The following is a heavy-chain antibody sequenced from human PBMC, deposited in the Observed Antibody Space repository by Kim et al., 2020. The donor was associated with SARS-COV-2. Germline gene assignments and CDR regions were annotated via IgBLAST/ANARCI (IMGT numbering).Heavy chain of an antibody. V-gene: IGHV3-30*04. CDR3: ARDRVRGYFDY. CDR1: GFTFSSYG. J-gene: IGHJ4*02. D-gene: IGHD3-10*01. Sequence: GGSLRLSCAASGFTFSSYGMHWVRQAPGKGLEWVAVISYDGSNKYYADSVKGRFTISRDNSKNTLYLQMNSLRAEDTAVYYCARDRVRGYFDYWGQGTLVTVSS. CDR2: ISYDGSNK.